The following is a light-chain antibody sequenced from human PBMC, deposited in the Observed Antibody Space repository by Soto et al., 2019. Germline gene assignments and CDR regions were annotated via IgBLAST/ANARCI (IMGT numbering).Light chain of an antibody. CDR1: SSDLGGFNY. J-gene: IGLJ1*01. CDR2: EVS. Sequence: QSVLTQPASVSGSPGQSITISCTGSSSDLGGFNYVSWYQIHPGKAPRLIVYEVSNRPSGVSNRFSGSKSGNTASLTISGLQADDEAVYFCSSYTSSSIFYVFGSGTKVT. V-gene: IGLV2-14*01. CDR3: SSYTSSSIFYV.